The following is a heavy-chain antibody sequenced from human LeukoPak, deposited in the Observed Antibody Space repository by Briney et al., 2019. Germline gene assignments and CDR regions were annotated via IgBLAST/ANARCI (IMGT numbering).Heavy chain of an antibody. Sequence: GGSLRLSCAASGFTFTSYAMSWVRQAPGKGLEWVSSISGGADSTYFADSVKGRFTISRDNAKNSLYLQMNSLRAEDTALYFCAKCFYDSSGYSSYLDYWGQGTLVTVSS. CDR2: ISGGADST. V-gene: IGHV3-23*01. CDR3: AKCFYDSSGYSSYLDY. J-gene: IGHJ4*02. D-gene: IGHD3-22*01. CDR1: GFTFTSYA.